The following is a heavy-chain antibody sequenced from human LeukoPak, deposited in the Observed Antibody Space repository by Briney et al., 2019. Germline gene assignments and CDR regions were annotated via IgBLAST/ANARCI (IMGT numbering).Heavy chain of an antibody. D-gene: IGHD2-15*01. V-gene: IGHV1-69*06. CDR2: FLPIFGTA. Sequence: ASVTVSCKASGGTFSSYAISWVRQAPGQGLEWLGGFLPIFGTANYAQTFQGRVTITAHKSTSTDHMEMSSLRSEYTAVYYCAWLLHDYWGQGTRVTVSS. CDR3: AWLLHDY. CDR1: GGTFSSYA. J-gene: IGHJ4*02.